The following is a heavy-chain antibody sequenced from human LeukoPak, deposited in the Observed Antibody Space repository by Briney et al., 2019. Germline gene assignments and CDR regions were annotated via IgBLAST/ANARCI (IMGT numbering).Heavy chain of an antibody. CDR3: AREYLSGFLDY. D-gene: IGHD6-25*01. Sequence: PGGSLRLSCAASGFTISDYYMSWIRQSPGKGLEWVSYISSSGSTIYYADSVKGRFTISRDNAKNSLYLQMNSLRAEDTAVYYCAREYLSGFLDYWGQGTLVTVSS. CDR2: ISSSGSTI. CDR1: GFTISDYY. V-gene: IGHV3-11*01. J-gene: IGHJ4*02.